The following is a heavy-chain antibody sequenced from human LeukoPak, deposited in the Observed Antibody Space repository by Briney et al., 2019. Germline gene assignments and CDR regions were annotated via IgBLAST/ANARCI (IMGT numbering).Heavy chain of an antibody. Sequence: KPSETLSLTCSASGGSISSSSYYWGWIRQPPGKGLEWIGEINHSGSTNYNPSLKSRVTISVDTSKNQFSLKLSSVTAADTAVYYCARGRHPVYWGQGTLVTVSS. CDR1: GGSISSSSYY. V-gene: IGHV4-39*07. CDR2: INHSGST. J-gene: IGHJ4*02. D-gene: IGHD5-24*01. CDR3: ARGRHPVY.